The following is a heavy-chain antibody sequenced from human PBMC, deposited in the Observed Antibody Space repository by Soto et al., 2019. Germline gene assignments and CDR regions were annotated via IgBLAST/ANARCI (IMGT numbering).Heavy chain of an antibody. Sequence: PSWSLSLTSALSGDTVWIWVDYGCWIHQHPGKGLEWIGYIYYSGSTYYNPSLKSRVTISVDTSKNQFSLMLSSVTAADTAVYYCARFPGKQGITVFEPWGKGTLVPVS. CDR1: GDTVWIWVDY. J-gene: IGHJ5*02. CDR3: ARFPGKQGITVFEP. V-gene: IGHV4-31*11. CDR2: IYYSGST.